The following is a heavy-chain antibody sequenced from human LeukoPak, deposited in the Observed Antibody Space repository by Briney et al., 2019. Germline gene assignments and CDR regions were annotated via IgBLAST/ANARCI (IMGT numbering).Heavy chain of an antibody. D-gene: IGHD1-14*01. CDR1: GGSISSSSYY. CDR2: IYYSGST. Sequence: SETLSLTCTASGGSISSSSYYWGWIRQPPGKGLEWIGSIYYSGSTYYNPSLKSRVTISVDTSKNQFSLKLSSVTAADTAVYYCARHEVNGIIVSWGQGTLATVSS. J-gene: IGHJ4*02. CDR3: ARHEVNGIIVS. V-gene: IGHV4-39*01.